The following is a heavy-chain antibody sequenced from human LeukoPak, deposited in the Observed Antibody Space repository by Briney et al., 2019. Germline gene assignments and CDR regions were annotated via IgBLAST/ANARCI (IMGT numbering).Heavy chain of an antibody. CDR2: IRGSDGYT. J-gene: IGHJ5*02. CDR3: AKGTSGSYYH. D-gene: IGHD1-26*01. Sequence: PGGSLRLSCAASGFTFSTYAMNWVRQAPGKGLEWVSHIRGSDGYTYYADSVKGRFTISRDNSKNTLYLQMNSLRAEDTAVYYRAKGTSGSYYHWGQGTLVTVSS. V-gene: IGHV3-23*01. CDR1: GFTFSTYA.